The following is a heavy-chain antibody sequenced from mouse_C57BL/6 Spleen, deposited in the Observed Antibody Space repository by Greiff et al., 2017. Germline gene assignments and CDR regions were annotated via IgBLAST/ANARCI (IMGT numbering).Heavy chain of an antibody. J-gene: IGHJ3*01. CDR3: ATLLLSRNWFAY. Sequence: QVQLQQSGAELARPGASVKLSCTASGYTFTSYGISWVKQRTGQGLEWIGEIYPRSGNTYYNEKFKGKATLTADKSSSTAYMELRSLTSEDSAVYFCATLLLSRNWFAYWGQGTLVTVSA. CDR1: GYTFTSYG. D-gene: IGHD2-1*01. V-gene: IGHV1-81*01. CDR2: IYPRSGNT.